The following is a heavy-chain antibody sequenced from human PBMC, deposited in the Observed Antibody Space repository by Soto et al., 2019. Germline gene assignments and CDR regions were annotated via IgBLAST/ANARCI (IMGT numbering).Heavy chain of an antibody. CDR1: GFTFSSYW. Sequence: EVQLAESGGGLVEPGGSLSLSCAASGFTFSSYWMSWLRQAPGKGLEWVANIKQDGSEKYYVDSVKGRFTISSDNAKNSLYLQMNSLGAEDTAVYYCARDLRAYSRPTVNNWCDTWAQGTLVTVSS. CDR2: IKQDGSEK. D-gene: IGHD6-13*01. V-gene: IGHV3-7*01. CDR3: ARDLRAYSRPTVNNWCDT. J-gene: IGHJ5*02.